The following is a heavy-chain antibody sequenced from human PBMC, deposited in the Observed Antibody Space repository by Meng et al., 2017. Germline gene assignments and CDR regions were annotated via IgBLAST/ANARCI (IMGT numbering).Heavy chain of an antibody. CDR3: ARGNYDILTRYYIILDL. Sequence: ASVKVSCKTSGYSFTRFALHWVRQAPGQRLEWMGWINGGNGNTKYSQKFQDRVTITRDTSASTAYMELSSLRSEDTAVYFCARGNYDILTRYYIILDLWAQGTLVTVSS. V-gene: IGHV1-3*01. CDR2: INGGNGNT. D-gene: IGHD3-9*01. J-gene: IGHJ5*02. CDR1: GYSFTRFA.